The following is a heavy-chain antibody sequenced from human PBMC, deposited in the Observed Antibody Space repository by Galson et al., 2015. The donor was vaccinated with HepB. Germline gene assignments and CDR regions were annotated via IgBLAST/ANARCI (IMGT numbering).Heavy chain of an antibody. J-gene: IGHJ4*02. CDR1: GFSFSGYV. D-gene: IGHD2-21*02. CDR3: ARNRHVVATTAPGH. CDR2: ISHAGINK. Sequence: SLRLSCAASGFSFSGYVMYWVRLTPGRGLECVAIISHAGINKHYAASVKGRFTISRDKSNNTVYLQMNKLRSEDTGVYYCARNRHVVATTAPGHWGLGTLVIVSS. V-gene: IGHV3-30-3*01.